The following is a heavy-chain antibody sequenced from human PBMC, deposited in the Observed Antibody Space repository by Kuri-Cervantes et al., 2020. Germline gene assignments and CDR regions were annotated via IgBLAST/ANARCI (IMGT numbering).Heavy chain of an antibody. D-gene: IGHD6-19*01. CDR2: VFYSGGT. Sequence: SETLSLTCSVSGGSMNTYYWSWIRQPPGKGLEWIGYVFYSGGTNYNPSLKSRVTISVDTSKNQFSLKLSSVTAADTAVYYCARGFSRGWYYFDYWGQGTLVTVSS. V-gene: IGHV4-59*01. CDR3: ARGFSRGWYYFDY. CDR1: GGSMNTYY. J-gene: IGHJ4*02.